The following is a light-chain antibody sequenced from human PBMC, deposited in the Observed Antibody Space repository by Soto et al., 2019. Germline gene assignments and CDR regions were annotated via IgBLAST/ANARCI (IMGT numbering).Light chain of an antibody. CDR3: LQHNSYPRT. J-gene: IGKJ4*01. V-gene: IGKV1-17*03. CDR2: TTS. Sequence: DVQMTQSPSAVSASVGDRVNITCRASQGLSNSLAWFQQKPGKVPKRLIYTTSTLQSGVPSRFSGSRSWTEFTRTISSLQPEDIATYYCLQHNSYPRTFGGGTKVEIK. CDR1: QGLSNS.